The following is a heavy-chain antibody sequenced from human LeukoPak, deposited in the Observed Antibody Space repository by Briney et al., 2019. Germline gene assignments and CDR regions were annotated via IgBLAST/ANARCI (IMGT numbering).Heavy chain of an antibody. Sequence: PSETLSLTCAVYGGSFSGYYWSWIRQPPGKGLEWIGEINHSGSTNYNPSLKSRVTISVDTSKNQFSLKLSSVTAADTAVYYCVTTSMVRGVLYYYYMDVWGKGTTVTVSS. CDR3: VTTSMVRGVLYYYYMDV. J-gene: IGHJ6*03. D-gene: IGHD3-10*01. CDR2: INHSGST. CDR1: GGSFSGYY. V-gene: IGHV4-34*01.